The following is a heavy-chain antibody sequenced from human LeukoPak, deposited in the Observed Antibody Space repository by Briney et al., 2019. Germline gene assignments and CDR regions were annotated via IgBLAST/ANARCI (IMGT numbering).Heavy chain of an antibody. CDR3: ANSRGYSYEIDY. Sequence: PGGSLRLSCAASGFTFNSHAMHWVRQAPGKGLEWVAVISYDATNKYYADSVKGRFTISRDNPKNTLYLQMNSLRAEDTAVYYCANSRGYSYEIDYWGQGTLVTVSS. V-gene: IGHV3-30-3*01. D-gene: IGHD5-18*01. CDR2: ISYDATNK. J-gene: IGHJ4*02. CDR1: GFTFNSHA.